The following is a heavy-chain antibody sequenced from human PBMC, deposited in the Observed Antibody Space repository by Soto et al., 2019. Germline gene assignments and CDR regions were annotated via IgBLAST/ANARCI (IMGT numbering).Heavy chain of an antibody. CDR3: VRDFRGAVAGSEFDH. CDR2: INGNADNS. CDR1: GFSFVSYW. D-gene: IGHD6-19*01. Sequence: EVQLAESVGGLVLTGGSLRLSCAASGFSFVSYWMHWVRQVPGEGLAWVSRINGNADNSDYADSVKGRFTISRDNAMNRLYLQMDSLRADDTGVYYCVRDFRGAVAGSEFDHWGQGTLVTVSS. J-gene: IGHJ4*02. V-gene: IGHV3-74*01.